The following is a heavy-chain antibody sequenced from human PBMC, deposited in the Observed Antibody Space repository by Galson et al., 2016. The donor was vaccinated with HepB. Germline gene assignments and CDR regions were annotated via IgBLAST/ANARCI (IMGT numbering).Heavy chain of an antibody. CDR2: TYYRSKWYN. J-gene: IGHJ4*02. CDR1: GDSVSGNTAT. V-gene: IGHV6-1*01. D-gene: IGHD6-25*01. CDR3: AGEGASGYARDY. Sequence: CAISGDSVSGNTATWNWIRQSPSRGLEWLGRTYYRSKWYNDYAESVKSRITINPDTSKNQFSLQLHSVTPDDTAFYYCAGEGASGYARDYWGQGTLVTVAA.